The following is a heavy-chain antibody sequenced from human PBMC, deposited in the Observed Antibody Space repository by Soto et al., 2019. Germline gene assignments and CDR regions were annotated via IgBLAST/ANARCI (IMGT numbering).Heavy chain of an antibody. D-gene: IGHD6-13*01. CDR2: INPNSGGT. V-gene: IGHV1-2*04. J-gene: IGHJ6*02. CDR1: GYTFTGYY. CDR3: ARDIAAAGSGMDV. Sequence: GASVKVSCKASGYTFTGYYMHWVRQAPGQGLEWMGWINPNSGGTNYAQKFQGWVTMTRDTSISTAYMELSRLRSDDTAVYYCARDIAAAGSGMDVWGQGTTVTVSS.